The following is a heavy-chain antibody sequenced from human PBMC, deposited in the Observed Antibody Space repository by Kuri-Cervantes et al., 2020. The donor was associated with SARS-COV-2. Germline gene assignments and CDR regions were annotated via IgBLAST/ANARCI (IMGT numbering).Heavy chain of an antibody. J-gene: IGHJ4*02. CDR1: GYTFSAYY. D-gene: IGHD2-15*01. V-gene: IGHV1-2*06. CDR3: ARGIVVVVAAMGYFDY. CDR2: INPNSGGT. Sequence: ASVKVSCKASGYTFSAYYMHWVRQAPGQGLEWMGRINPNSGGTNYAQNFQGRVTMTTDTSTSTAYMELRSLRSDDTAVYYCARGIVVVVAAMGYFDYWGQGTLVTVSS.